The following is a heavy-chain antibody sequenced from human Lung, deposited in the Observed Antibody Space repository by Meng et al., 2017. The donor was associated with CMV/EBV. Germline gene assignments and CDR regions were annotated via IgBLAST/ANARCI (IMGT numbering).Heavy chain of an antibody. Sequence: GESXKISCAASGFTFSSYAMSWVRQAPGKGLEWVSAISGSGGSTYYADSVKGRFTISRDNSKTTLYLQMNSLRAEDTAVYYCAGMTSDYWGQGTLVTVYS. CDR3: AGMTSDY. V-gene: IGHV3-23*01. J-gene: IGHJ4*02. CDR1: GFTFSSYA. CDR2: ISGSGGST. D-gene: IGHD1-14*01.